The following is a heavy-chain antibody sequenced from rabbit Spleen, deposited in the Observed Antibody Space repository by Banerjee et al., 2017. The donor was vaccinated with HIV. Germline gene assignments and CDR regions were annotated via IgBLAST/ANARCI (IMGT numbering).Heavy chain of an antibody. J-gene: IGHJ2*01. D-gene: IGHD1-1*01. CDR2: IDTGSSGFT. Sequence: QSLEESGGDLVKPGASLTLTCTASGVSFTSNYYMCWVRQAPGKGLEWIACIDTGSSGFTYFASWAKGRFTISKTSSTTVTLQVTSLTAADTATYFCARNYVNAFDPWGPGTLVTVS. CDR3: ARNYVNAFDP. V-gene: IGHV1S40*01. CDR1: GVSFTSNYY.